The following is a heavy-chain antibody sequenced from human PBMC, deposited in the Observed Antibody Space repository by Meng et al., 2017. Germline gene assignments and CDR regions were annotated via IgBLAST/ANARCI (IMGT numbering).Heavy chain of an antibody. V-gene: IGHV4-59*01. CDR2: IYYSGST. J-gene: IGHJ4*02. D-gene: IGHD1-26*01. CDR1: GGSISSYY. Sequence: SETLSLTCTVSGGSISSYYWSWIRQPPGKGLEWIGYIYYSGSTNYNPSLKSRVTISVDTSKNQFSLKLSSVTAADTAVYYCARDLEGSYAPGDYWGQGTLVTVSS. CDR3: ARDLEGSYAPGDY.